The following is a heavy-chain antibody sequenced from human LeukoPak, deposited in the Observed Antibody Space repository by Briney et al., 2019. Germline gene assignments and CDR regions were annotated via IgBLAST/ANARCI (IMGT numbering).Heavy chain of an antibody. V-gene: IGHV3-21*01. D-gene: IGHD3-10*01. CDR3: AREWYYYGSVPFDY. Sequence: GGSLILSCATSGFMFSSYSMNWIRQAPGKGLEWVSSITTSSTSIYCADSVKGRFTISRDNAKSSLYLQMNSLRAEDTAVYYCAREWYYYGSVPFDYWGQGTLVTVSS. J-gene: IGHJ4*02. CDR1: GFMFSSYS. CDR2: ITTSSTSI.